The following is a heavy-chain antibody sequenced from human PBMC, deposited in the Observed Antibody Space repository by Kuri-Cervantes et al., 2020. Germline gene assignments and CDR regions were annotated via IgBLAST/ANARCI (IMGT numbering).Heavy chain of an antibody. CDR2: MNPNSGNT. Sequence: ASVKVSCKASGYTFTGYYMHWVRQAPGQGLEWMGWMNPNSGNTGYAQRFQGRVTMTRNTSISTAYMELSSLRSEDTAVYYCARGRDSSGYYLDYWGQGTLVTVSS. CDR1: GYTFTGYY. D-gene: IGHD3-22*01. V-gene: IGHV1-8*02. CDR3: ARGRDSSGYYLDY. J-gene: IGHJ4*02.